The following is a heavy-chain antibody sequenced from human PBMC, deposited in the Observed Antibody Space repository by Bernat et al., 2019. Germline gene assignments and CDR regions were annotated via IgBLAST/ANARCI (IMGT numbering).Heavy chain of an antibody. CDR2: ITSDGSDT. V-gene: IGHV3-74*01. CDR1: GFIFTAYD. J-gene: IGHJ4*02. CDR3: GRDRGGMGDY. D-gene: IGHD3-10*01. Sequence: EVQLLESGGGLVQPGGSLRLSCAASGFIFTAYDMHWVRQAPGKGLVWVSLITSDGSDTTYADSVKGRFTLSRDNANNTLYLQMNSLRAEDTAVYYCGRDRGGMGDYWGQGTLVTVSS.